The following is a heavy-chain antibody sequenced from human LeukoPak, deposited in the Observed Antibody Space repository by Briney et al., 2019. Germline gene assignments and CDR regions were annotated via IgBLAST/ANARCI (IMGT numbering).Heavy chain of an antibody. CDR2: ISAYNGNT. J-gene: IGHJ4*02. V-gene: IGHV1-18*01. Sequence: AASVKVSCKASGYTFTNYDINWVRQAPGQGLEWMGWISAYNGNTNYAQKLQGRVTMTTDTSTSTAYMELRSLRSDDTAVYYCARTLTPYGDLGYWGQGTLVTVSS. D-gene: IGHD4-17*01. CDR1: GYTFTNYD. CDR3: ARTLTPYGDLGY.